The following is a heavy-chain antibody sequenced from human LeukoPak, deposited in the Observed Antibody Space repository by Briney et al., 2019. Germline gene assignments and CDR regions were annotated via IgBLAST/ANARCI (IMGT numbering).Heavy chain of an antibody. CDR3: ARVFSSGYYYFVY. J-gene: IGHJ4*02. CDR1: GFTFSSYW. CDR2: IKQDGSEK. V-gene: IGHV3-7*01. Sequence: GGSLRLSCAASGFTFSSYWMSWVRQAPGKGLEWVANIKQDGSEKYYVDSVKGRFTISRDNAKNSLYLQMNSLRAEDTAVYYCARVFSSGYYYFVYWGQGTLVTVSS. D-gene: IGHD3-22*01.